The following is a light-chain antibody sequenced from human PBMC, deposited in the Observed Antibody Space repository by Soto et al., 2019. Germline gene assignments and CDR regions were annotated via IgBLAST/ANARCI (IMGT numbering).Light chain of an antibody. Sequence: QSALTQPASVSGSPGQSITISCAGTSSDFGFYNYVSWYQQHPGKAPRLIIYEVSNRPSGVSLRFSGSKSGNTASLTISGLQTEDEADYYCASFTNRSTLLFGGGTKLTVL. J-gene: IGLJ2*01. CDR3: ASFTNRSTLL. CDR2: EVS. CDR1: SSDFGFYNY. V-gene: IGLV2-14*01.